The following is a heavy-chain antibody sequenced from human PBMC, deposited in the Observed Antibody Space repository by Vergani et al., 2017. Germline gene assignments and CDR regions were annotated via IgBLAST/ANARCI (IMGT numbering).Heavy chain of an antibody. Sequence: QVQLQESGPGLVKPSQTLSLTCTVSGGSISSGDYYWSWIRQPPGKGLEWIGYIYYSGSTYYNPSLKSRVTISVDTAKYQFSLKLSAVTAADSAMYYCARVSYLDRVGDYWSQGTLVTVSS. V-gene: IGHV4-30-4*08. D-gene: IGHD3-9*01. CDR2: IYYSGST. CDR3: ARVSYLDRVGDY. J-gene: IGHJ4*02. CDR1: GGSISSGDYY.